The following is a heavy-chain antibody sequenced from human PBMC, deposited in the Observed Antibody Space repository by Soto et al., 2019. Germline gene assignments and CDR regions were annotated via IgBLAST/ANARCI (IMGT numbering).Heavy chain of an antibody. J-gene: IGHJ3*02. CDR1: GDSVSRNSAA. D-gene: IGHD3-16*02. V-gene: IGHV6-1*01. CDR2: TYYRSKWYH. Sequence: SQTLSLTCAISGDSVSRNSAAWNWIRQSPSRGLEWLGRTYYRSKWYHDYAPSVKSRITINPDTSKNHFSLKLNSMTPEDTAVYYCARERGVLSEAFDIWGRGTMVTVSS. CDR3: ARERGVLSEAFDI.